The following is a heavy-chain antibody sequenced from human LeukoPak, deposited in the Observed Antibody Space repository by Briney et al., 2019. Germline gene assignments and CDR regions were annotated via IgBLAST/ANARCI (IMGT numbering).Heavy chain of an antibody. J-gene: IGHJ6*03. CDR3: AKDRVLLWFGYLSREYYYHMDV. CDR1: GYTFNSYG. CDR2: ISAYNGNT. V-gene: IGHV1-18*01. Sequence: ASVKVSCKASGYTFNSYGISWVRQAPGQGLEWMGWISAYNGNTNYAQKFQGRVTMTTDTSTSTAYMELRSLRSDDTAVYYCAKDRVLLWFGYLSREYYYHMDVWGKGTTVTVSS. D-gene: IGHD3-10*01.